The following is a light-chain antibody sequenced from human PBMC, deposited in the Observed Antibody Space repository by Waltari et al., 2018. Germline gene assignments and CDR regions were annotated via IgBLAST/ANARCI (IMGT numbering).Light chain of an antibody. CDR2: AVN. V-gene: IGLV2-14*03. CDR3: GSHTSGSTWV. Sequence: QSALAQPASVSGSPGQSITISCPGPSSDVGVWQYVSWYQQHPGKAPNLLIYAVNKRPTGVSTRVSCSKSGNTASLTSSGLQGEDEADYYCGSHTSGSTWVCGGGTKVTVL. J-gene: IGLJ3*02. CDR1: SSDVGVWQY.